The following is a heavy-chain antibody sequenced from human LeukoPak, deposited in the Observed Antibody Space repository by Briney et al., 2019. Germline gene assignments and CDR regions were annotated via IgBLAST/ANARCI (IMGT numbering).Heavy chain of an antibody. CDR2: ISYDGSNK. Sequence: GRSLRLSCAASGFTFSSYAMHWVRQAPGKGLEWVAVISYDGSNKYYADSVKGRFTISRDNSKNTLYLQMNSLRAEDTAVYYCARGWGDCSSTSCYEGICFMYWGQGTLVTVSS. CDR3: ARGWGDCSSTSCYEGICFMY. D-gene: IGHD2-2*01. J-gene: IGHJ4*02. V-gene: IGHV3-30*04. CDR1: GFTFSSYA.